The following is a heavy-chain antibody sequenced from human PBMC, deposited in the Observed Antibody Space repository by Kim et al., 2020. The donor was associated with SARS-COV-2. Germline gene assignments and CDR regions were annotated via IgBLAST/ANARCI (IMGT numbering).Heavy chain of an antibody. Sequence: ASVKVSCKASGYTFTGYYMHWVRQAPGQGLEWMGWINPNSGGTNYAQKFQGRVTMTRDTSISTAYMELSRLRSDDTAVYYCARGDYGGNSEGYYYYYGMDVWGQGTTVTVSS. CDR3: ARGDYGGNSEGYYYYYGMDV. CDR2: INPNSGGT. J-gene: IGHJ6*02. V-gene: IGHV1-2*02. D-gene: IGHD4-17*01. CDR1: GYTFTGYY.